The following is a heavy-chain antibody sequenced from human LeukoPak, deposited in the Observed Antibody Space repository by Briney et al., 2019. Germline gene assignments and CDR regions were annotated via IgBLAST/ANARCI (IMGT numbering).Heavy chain of an antibody. J-gene: IGHJ4*02. CDR3: ARQYNYAHDY. Sequence: PGGSLRLSRAASGFTFSSYCMHWARQAPGKGLVWGSRIHNDGSSTNYADSVEGRFTISRDNAKNTLYLQMNSLRAEDTAVYFCARQYNYAHDYWGQGTLVTVSS. V-gene: IGHV3-74*01. CDR1: GFTFSSYC. D-gene: IGHD5-18*01. CDR2: IHNDGSST.